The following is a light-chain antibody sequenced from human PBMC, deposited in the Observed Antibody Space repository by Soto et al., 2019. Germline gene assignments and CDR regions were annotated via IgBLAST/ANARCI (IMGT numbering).Light chain of an antibody. V-gene: IGLV2-14*01. Sequence: QSVLAQPGSVSGSPGQSITISRTGTSSDVGGYNYVSWYQQHPGKAPKLMIYEVSNRPSGVSTRFSGSKSGNTASLTISGLQDEDEADYYCSSYTISTTLVSGTGTK. CDR2: EVS. J-gene: IGLJ1*01. CDR1: SSDVGGYNY. CDR3: SSYTISTTLV.